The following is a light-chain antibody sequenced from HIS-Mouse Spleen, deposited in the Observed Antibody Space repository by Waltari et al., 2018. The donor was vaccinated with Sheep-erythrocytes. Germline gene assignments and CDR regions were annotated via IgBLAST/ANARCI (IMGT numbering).Light chain of an antibody. CDR2: DVS. J-gene: IGLJ1*01. Sequence: QSALTQPRSVSGSPGQSVPISCTGPSSDVGGYNSVSWYQQHPGKAPKLMIYDVSKRPSGVPDRFSGSKSGNTASLTISGLQAEDEADYYCCSYAGSYNHVFATGTKVTVL. CDR1: SSDVGGYNS. CDR3: CSYAGSYNHV. V-gene: IGLV2-11*01.